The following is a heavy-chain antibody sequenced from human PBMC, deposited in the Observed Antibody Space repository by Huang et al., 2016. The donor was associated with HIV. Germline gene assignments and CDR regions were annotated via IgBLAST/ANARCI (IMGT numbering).Heavy chain of an antibody. D-gene: IGHD3-3*01. CDR3: AKHLGGRRGFTFIVLFGAFDM. J-gene: IGHJ3*02. CDR1: GFPFGSYA. Sequence: EVQLLESGGGLAQPGGSLRLSCTASGFPFGSYAMNWVRQAPGKGLEGVSGTTASGGSTYYAKSVKGRFTISRDNSKNTLYLQMNSLRAEDTALYYCAKHLGGRRGFTFIVLFGAFDMWGQGTMVTVSS. V-gene: IGHV3-23*01. CDR2: TTASGGST.